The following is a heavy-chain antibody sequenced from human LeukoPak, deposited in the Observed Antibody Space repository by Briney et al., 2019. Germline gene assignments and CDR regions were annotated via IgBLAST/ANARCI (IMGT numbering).Heavy chain of an antibody. D-gene: IGHD6-13*01. J-gene: IGHJ4*02. CDR3: AKEASSSWYVDY. Sequence: GRSLRLSCAASGFTFSSYGMHWVRQAPGKGLEWVAVISYDGSNKYYADSVKGRFTISRDNSKNTLYLQMNSLRAEDTAVYYCAKEASSSWYVDYWGQGTLVTVSS. CDR1: GFTFSSYG. V-gene: IGHV3-30*18. CDR2: ISYDGSNK.